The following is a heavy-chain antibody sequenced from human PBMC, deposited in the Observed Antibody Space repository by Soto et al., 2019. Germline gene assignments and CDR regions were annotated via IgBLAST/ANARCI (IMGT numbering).Heavy chain of an antibody. V-gene: IGHV3-23*01. CDR1: GFTFSSYA. CDR2: ISGSGGST. Sequence: EVQLLESGGGLVQPGGSLRLSCAASGFTFSSYAMSWVRQAPGKGLEWVSAISGSGGSTYYADSVKGRFTISRDNSKNTLYRQMNSLRAEDTAVYYCAKQGRGSSSPNWFDPWGQGTLVTVSS. J-gene: IGHJ5*02. CDR3: AKQGRGSSSPNWFDP. D-gene: IGHD6-6*01.